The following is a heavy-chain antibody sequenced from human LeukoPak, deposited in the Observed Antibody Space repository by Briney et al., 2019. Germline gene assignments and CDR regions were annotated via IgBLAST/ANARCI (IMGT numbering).Heavy chain of an antibody. Sequence: SETLSLTCTVSGVSISSSNSYWGWIRQPPGKGLEWIGSIYYSGNTYYNASLKSQVSISIDTSKNQFSLKLSSVTVADTAVYYCARVTTMVRGVIGWYFDYWGQGTLVTVSP. V-gene: IGHV4-39*01. CDR2: IYYSGNT. D-gene: IGHD3-10*01. J-gene: IGHJ4*02. CDR3: ARVTTMVRGVIGWYFDY. CDR1: GVSISSSNSY.